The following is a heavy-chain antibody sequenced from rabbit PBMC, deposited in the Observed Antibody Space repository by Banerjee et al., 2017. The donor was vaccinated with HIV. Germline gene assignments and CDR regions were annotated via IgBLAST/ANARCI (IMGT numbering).Heavy chain of an antibody. CDR2: IDLFFGST. V-gene: IGHV1S47*01. CDR3: VRVNSGLNL. D-gene: IGHD4-1*01. CDR1: GFDFSSYG. Sequence: QEQLVESGGGLVQPGGSLKLSCKAPGFDFSSYGVSWVRQAPGKGLEWIGCIDLFFGSTYYATWVNGRFTISSHNAQNTLYLQLNSLTAADTATYFCVRVNSGLNLWGPGTLVTVS. J-gene: IGHJ4*01.